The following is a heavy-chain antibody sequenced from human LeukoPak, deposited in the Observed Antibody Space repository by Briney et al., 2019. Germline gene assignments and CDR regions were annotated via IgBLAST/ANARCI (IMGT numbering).Heavy chain of an antibody. CDR2: IYYSGST. CDR3: ARDDPAMAASHDY. D-gene: IGHD2-2*01. Sequence: SETLSLTCTVSGGSISSYYWSWIRQPPGKGLEWIGYIYYSGSTNYNPSLKSRVTISVDTSKNQFSLKLNSVTAADTAVYYCARDDPAMAASHDYWGQGTLVTVSS. V-gene: IGHV4-59*01. J-gene: IGHJ4*02. CDR1: GGSISSYY.